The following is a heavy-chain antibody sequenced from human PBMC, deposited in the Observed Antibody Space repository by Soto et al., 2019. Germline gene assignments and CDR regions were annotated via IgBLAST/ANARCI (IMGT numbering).Heavy chain of an antibody. CDR3: ASDEGRGLKY. Sequence: ASVKVSCKASGYTFSGYSISWVRQAPGQGLEWVGWISPKNGNTNTAQKFQGRVTMTTHTSTRTAYMELTSLKFDDTAIYFCASDEGRGLKYWGQGTSVTVSS. J-gene: IGHJ4*02. V-gene: IGHV1-18*04. CDR1: GYTFSGYS. CDR2: ISPKNGNT.